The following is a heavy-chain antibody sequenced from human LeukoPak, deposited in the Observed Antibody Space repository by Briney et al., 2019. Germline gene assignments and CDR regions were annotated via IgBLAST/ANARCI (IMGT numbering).Heavy chain of an antibody. Sequence: PSETLTLTCTVSGGSISSYYWRWIRQAPRKGLELLGYIIYSGSTNYSHSLKSRLAISVDTSRNQFSLPLISVNGADAAVYYCARQYTNTCRGLRSDFFDPWGQGILVTVSS. J-gene: IGHJ5*02. D-gene: IGHD2-15*01. V-gene: IGHV4-59*08. CDR2: IIYSGST. CDR1: GGSISSYY. CDR3: ARQYTNTCRGLRSDFFDP.